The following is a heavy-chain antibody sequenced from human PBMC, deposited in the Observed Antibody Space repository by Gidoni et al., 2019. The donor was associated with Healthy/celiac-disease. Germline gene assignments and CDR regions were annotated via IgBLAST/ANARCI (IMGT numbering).Heavy chain of an antibody. J-gene: IGHJ4*02. CDR3: AKDRGDSSGWYSSSYFDY. D-gene: IGHD6-19*01. CDR2: ISYDGSNK. CDR1: GFTSRSYA. V-gene: IGHV3-30*18. Sequence: QVQLVESGGGVVQPGRSLRLSCAASGFTSRSYAMHWVRQAPGKGLEWVAVISYDGSNKYYADSVKGRFTISRDNSKNTLYLQMNSLRAEDTAVYYCAKDRGDSSGWYSSSYFDYWGQGTLVTVSS.